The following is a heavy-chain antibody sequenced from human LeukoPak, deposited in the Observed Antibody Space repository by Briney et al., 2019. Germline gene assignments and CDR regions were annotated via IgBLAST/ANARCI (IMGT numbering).Heavy chain of an antibody. Sequence: GGSLRLSCAASGFTFSSYSMNWVRQAPGKGLEWVSYISSSSSTIYYTDSVKGRFTISRDNAKNSLYLQMYSLRAEDTAVYYCARSTNYYDSSGYPDYWGQGTLVTVSS. J-gene: IGHJ4*02. V-gene: IGHV3-48*01. CDR2: ISSSSSTI. CDR1: GFTFSSYS. D-gene: IGHD3-22*01. CDR3: ARSTNYYDSSGYPDY.